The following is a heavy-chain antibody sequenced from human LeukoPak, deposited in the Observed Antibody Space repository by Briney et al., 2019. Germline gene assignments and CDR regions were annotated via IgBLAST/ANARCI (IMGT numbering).Heavy chain of an antibody. D-gene: IGHD7-27*01. CDR3: ARENWGSGDY. Sequence: SETLSLTCTVSGGSISSYYWSWIRQPPGKGLEWIGYIYYSGSTNYNPSLKSRVTISVDTSKNQFSLKLSSVTAADTAMYYCARENWGSGDYWGQGTLVTVSS. CDR1: GGSISSYY. CDR2: IYYSGST. V-gene: IGHV4-59*01. J-gene: IGHJ4*02.